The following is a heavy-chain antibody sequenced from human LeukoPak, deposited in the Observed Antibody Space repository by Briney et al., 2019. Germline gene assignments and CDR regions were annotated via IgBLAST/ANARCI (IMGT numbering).Heavy chain of an antibody. CDR1: GGTFSSYA. Sequence: ASVKVSCKASGGTFSSYAISWVRQAPGQGLEWMGRIIPILGIANYAQKFQGRVTITADKSTGTAYMELSGLRTEDTAVYYCAREGGAQLRPYYFDYWGQGTLVSVSS. D-gene: IGHD2-2*01. CDR3: AREGGAQLRPYYFDY. CDR2: IIPILGIA. J-gene: IGHJ4*02. V-gene: IGHV1-69*04.